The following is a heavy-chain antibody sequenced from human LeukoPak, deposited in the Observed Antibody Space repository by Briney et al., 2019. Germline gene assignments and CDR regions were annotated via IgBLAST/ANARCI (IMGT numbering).Heavy chain of an antibody. CDR3: AIYSDTYYFDH. CDR1: GYIFTSSW. D-gene: IGHD1-26*01. V-gene: IGHV5-51*01. Sequence: RGESLKISCKGSGYIFTSSWIGWVRQMPGKGLEWMGIIYPGDSDTRYSPSFQGQVTISADKSISTAYLQWSSLKASDTAMYYCAIYSDTYYFDHWGQGTLVTVSS. CDR2: IYPGDSDT. J-gene: IGHJ4*02.